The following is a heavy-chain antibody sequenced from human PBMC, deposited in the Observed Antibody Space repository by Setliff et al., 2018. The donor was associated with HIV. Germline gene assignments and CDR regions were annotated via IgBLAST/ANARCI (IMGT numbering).Heavy chain of an antibody. CDR1: GGSISSGGYY. V-gene: IGHV4-31*03. D-gene: IGHD3-3*01. J-gene: IGHJ4*02. CDR3: ARGVHDFWSGNPFDY. CDR2: IYYSGST. Sequence: SETLSLTCTVSGGSISSGGYYWSWIRQHPGKGLEWIGYIYYSGSTHYNPSLKSRLTISVDTSKNQSSLKLSSVTAADTAVYYCARGVHDFWSGNPFDYWGQGTLVTVSS.